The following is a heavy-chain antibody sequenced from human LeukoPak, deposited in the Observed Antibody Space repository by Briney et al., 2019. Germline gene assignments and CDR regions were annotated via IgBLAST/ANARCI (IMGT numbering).Heavy chain of an antibody. D-gene: IGHD2-2*01. J-gene: IGHJ4*02. Sequence: SETLSLTCAVYGGSFSGYYWGWIRQPPGKGLEWIGEINHSGSTNYNPSLKSRVTISVDTSKNQFSLKLSSVTAADTAVYYCARGRAFVVVPAATYDYWGQGTLVTVSS. CDR1: GGSFSGYY. V-gene: IGHV4-34*01. CDR2: INHSGST. CDR3: ARGRAFVVVPAATYDY.